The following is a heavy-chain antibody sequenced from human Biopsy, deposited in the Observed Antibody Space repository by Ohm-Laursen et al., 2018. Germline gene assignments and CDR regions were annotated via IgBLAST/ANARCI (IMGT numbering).Heavy chain of an antibody. V-gene: IGHV3-7*01. Sequence: GSLRLSCAASGFMFSASWMSWVRQAPGKGLEWVANINPDGSEDYYVDSVKGRFTISRDNAQKSLDLQLNSLRAEDTAVYYCVRGRSMDVWGQGTTVTVSS. J-gene: IGHJ6*02. CDR3: VRGRSMDV. CDR1: GFMFSASW. CDR2: INPDGSED.